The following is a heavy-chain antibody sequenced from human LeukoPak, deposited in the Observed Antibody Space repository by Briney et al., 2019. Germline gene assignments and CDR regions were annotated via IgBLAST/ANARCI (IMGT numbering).Heavy chain of an antibody. D-gene: IGHD3-10*01. CDR3: ASQGGLLWFGELSGGMDV. CDR1: GFTFSSYA. CDR2: ISYDGSNK. J-gene: IGHJ6*02. Sequence: TGRSLRLSCAASGFTFSSYAMNWVRQAPGKGLEWVAFISYDGSNKYYADSVKGRFTISRDNSKNTLYLQMNSQRAEDTAVYYCASQGGLLWFGELSGGMDVWGQGTTVTVSS. V-gene: IGHV3-30-3*01.